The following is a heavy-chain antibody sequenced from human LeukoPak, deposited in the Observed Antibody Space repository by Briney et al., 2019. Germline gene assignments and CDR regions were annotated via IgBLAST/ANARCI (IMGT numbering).Heavy chain of an antibody. V-gene: IGHV4-59*08. CDR2: IYYSGST. D-gene: IGHD3-22*01. CDR3: ATNYYDSGGYSHFDY. Sequence: SETLSLTCTVSGGSISSYYWSWIRQPPGKGLEWIGYIYYSGSTNYNPSLKGRVTVSVDTSKNQFSLKLSSVTAADTALYYCATNYYDSGGYSHFDYWGQGALVAVSS. J-gene: IGHJ4*02. CDR1: GGSISSYY.